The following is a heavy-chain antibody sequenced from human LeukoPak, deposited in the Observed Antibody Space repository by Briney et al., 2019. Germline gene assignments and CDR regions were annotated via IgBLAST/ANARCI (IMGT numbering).Heavy chain of an antibody. V-gene: IGHV4-38-2*02. Sequence: SETLSLTCSVSGYSLSRGYYWAWIRQPPGRGLERIGTVYHIGNTYYNPSLESRASMSVDTSTNEFSLTLKSVTAADTAVYYCARAGWIITSAIDYWGQGALVTVSS. D-gene: IGHD3-22*01. CDR2: VYHIGNT. J-gene: IGHJ4*02. CDR1: GYSLSRGYY. CDR3: ARAGWIITSAIDY.